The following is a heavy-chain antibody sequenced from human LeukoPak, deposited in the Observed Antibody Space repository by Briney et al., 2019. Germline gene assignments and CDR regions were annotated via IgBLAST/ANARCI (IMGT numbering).Heavy chain of an antibody. CDR3: ARWAGILEY. V-gene: IGHV4-59*02. Sequence: SETLSLTCTVSGGSVTTYYWSWIRQPPGKVLEWIGYIYYSGTTNYHPSLKHRVTISVDTAKSQFSLKLNSVTAADTAVYYCARWAGILEYWGQGTLVTVSS. J-gene: IGHJ4*02. CDR1: GGSVTTYY. CDR2: IYYSGTT. D-gene: IGHD6-19*01.